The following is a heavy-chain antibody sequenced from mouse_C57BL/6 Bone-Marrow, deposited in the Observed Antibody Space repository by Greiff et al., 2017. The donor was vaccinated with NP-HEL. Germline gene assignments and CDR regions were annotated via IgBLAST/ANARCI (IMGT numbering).Heavy chain of an antibody. J-gene: IGHJ4*01. CDR1: GYTFTDYE. CDR3: TEGDY. Sequence: VQLQESGAELVRPGASVTLSCKASGYTFTDYEMHWVKQTPVHGLEWIGAIDPETGGTAYNQKFKGKATLTADKSSSTAYMKLRSLTSEDSAVYYCTEGDYWGQGTSVTVSS. V-gene: IGHV1-15*01. CDR2: IDPETGGT.